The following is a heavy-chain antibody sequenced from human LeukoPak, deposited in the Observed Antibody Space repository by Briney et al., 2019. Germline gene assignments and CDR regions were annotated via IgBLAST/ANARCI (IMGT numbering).Heavy chain of an antibody. V-gene: IGHV1-2*02. CDR2: INPNSGGT. CDR3: ARDYDSSGYYYR. Sequence: ASVKVSCKASGYTFTGYYMHWVRQAPGQGIEWMGWINPNSGGTNYAQKFQGRVTMTRDTSISTAYMELSRLRSDDTAVYYCARDYDSSGYYYRWGQGTLVTVSS. J-gene: IGHJ4*02. D-gene: IGHD3-22*01. CDR1: GYTFTGYY.